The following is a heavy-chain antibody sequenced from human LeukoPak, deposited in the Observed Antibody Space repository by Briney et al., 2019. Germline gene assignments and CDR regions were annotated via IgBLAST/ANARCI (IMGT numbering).Heavy chain of an antibody. V-gene: IGHV4-31*03. J-gene: IGHJ6*02. CDR2: IYYSGST. Sequence: SETLSLTCTVSGGSISSGGYYWSWIRQHPGKGLEWIGYIYYSGSTYYNPSLKSRVTISVDTSKNQFSLKLSSVTAADTAVYYCARLQSSSSWWGRDYYYGMDVWGQGTTVTVSS. CDR1: GGSISSGGYY. CDR3: ARLQSSSSWWGRDYYYGMDV. D-gene: IGHD6-13*01.